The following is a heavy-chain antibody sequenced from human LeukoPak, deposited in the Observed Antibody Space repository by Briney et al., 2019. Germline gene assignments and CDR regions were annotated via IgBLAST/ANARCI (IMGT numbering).Heavy chain of an antibody. Sequence: PGGSLRLSCAASGFTFSSYGMHWVRQAPGKGLEWVAFIRYDGSNKYYADSVKGRFTISRDNSKNTLYLQKNSLRAEDTAVYYCAKDNDFWSGVDAFDIWGQGTMVTVSS. CDR1: GFTFSSYG. CDR3: AKDNDFWSGVDAFDI. V-gene: IGHV3-30*02. J-gene: IGHJ3*02. D-gene: IGHD3-3*01. CDR2: IRYDGSNK.